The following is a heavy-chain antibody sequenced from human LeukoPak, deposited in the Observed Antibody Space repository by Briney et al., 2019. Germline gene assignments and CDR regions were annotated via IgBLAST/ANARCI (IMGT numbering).Heavy chain of an antibody. D-gene: IGHD4-17*01. V-gene: IGHV3-23*01. CDR2: ISGSGGST. Sequence: PGGSLRLSCAASGFTFSSYAMSWVRQAPGKGLEWVSAISGSGGSTYYADSVKGRFTISRDNSKNTLYLQMNSLRAEDTAVYYCARFRGDFDYGDYLRRDAFDIWGQGTMVTVSS. J-gene: IGHJ3*02. CDR1: GFTFSSYA. CDR3: ARFRGDFDYGDYLRRDAFDI.